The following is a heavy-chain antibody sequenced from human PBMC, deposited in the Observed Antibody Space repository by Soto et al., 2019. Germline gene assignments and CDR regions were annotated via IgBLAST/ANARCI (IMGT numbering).Heavy chain of an antibody. V-gene: IGHV3-23*01. CDR2: IDNAGVGT. J-gene: IGHJ4*02. D-gene: IGHD2-8*01. CDR1: ALTFRNHA. Sequence: LRVACAASALTFRNHAMTWVRQAPGKGLEWVLTIDNAGVGTHYSDSARGRFTISRDNSSNRLYLQMHSIRVDETALYYCVSWVSAPFDYWGQGTQVTVSS. CDR3: VSWVSAPFDY.